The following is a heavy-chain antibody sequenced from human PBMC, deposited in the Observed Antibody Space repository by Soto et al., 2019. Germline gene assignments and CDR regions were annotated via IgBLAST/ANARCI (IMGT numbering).Heavy chain of an antibody. J-gene: IGHJ6*02. Sequence: SVKVSCKASGGTFSSYAISWVRQAPGQGLEWMGGIIPIFGTANYAQKFQGRVTITADESTSTAYMELSSLRSEDTAVYYCARPTATTIFGVVIEAYYYYGMDVWGQGTTVTVS. V-gene: IGHV1-69*13. CDR2: IIPIFGTA. D-gene: IGHD3-3*01. CDR1: GGTFSSYA. CDR3: ARPTATTIFGVVIEAYYYYGMDV.